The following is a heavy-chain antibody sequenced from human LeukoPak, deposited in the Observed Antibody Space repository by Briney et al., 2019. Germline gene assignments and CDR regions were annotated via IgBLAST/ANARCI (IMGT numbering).Heavy chain of an antibody. D-gene: IGHD1-26*01. CDR3: ARQGGSYRSPFDF. J-gene: IGHJ4*02. Sequence: GESLKISCKASGYSFTNYWIGWVRQMPGKGLEWMGIIYPGDSDTRYSPSFQGQVTISADKSISTAYLQWSSLKASDTAIYYCARQGGSYRSPFDFWGQGTLVTVSS. V-gene: IGHV5-51*01. CDR2: IYPGDSDT. CDR1: GYSFTNYW.